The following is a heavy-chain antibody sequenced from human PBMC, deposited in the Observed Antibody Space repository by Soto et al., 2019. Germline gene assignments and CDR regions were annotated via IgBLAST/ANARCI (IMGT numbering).Heavy chain of an antibody. Sequence: SETLSLTCTVSGGSISSSSYYWGWIRQPPGKGLEWIGSIYYSGSTYYNPSLKSRVTISVDTSKNQFSLKLSSVTAADMVVYYCARQAQEWLLYYYYYGMDVWGQGTTVT. CDR1: GGSISSSSYY. J-gene: IGHJ6*02. CDR3: ARQAQEWLLYYYYYGMDV. V-gene: IGHV4-39*01. D-gene: IGHD3-3*01. CDR2: IYYSGST.